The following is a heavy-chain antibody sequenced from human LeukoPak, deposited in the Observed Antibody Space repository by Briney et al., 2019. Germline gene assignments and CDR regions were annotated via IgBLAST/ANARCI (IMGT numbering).Heavy chain of an antibody. V-gene: IGHV4-59*08. CDR2: IYYSGST. D-gene: IGHD4-23*01. CDR3: TLKRYGGIIYY. CDR1: GDSISSYY. Sequence: PSETLSLTCTVSGDSISSYYWSWIRQPPGKGLEWIGYIYYSGSTNYNPSLKSRVTISVDTSKNQFSLKLSSVTAADSAFYYCTLKRYGGIIYYWGQGTLVTVSS. J-gene: IGHJ4*02.